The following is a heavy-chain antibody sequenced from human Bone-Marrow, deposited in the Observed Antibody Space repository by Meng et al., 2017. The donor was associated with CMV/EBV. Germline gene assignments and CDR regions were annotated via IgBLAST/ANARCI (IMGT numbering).Heavy chain of an antibody. Sequence: SETLSLTCAVYGGSFSGYYWSWIRQPPGKGLEWNGEINHSGSTNYNPSLKSRLTISVDTSKNQFSLKLSSVTAADTAVYFCARGRFRHTYWGQGTLVTVSS. J-gene: IGHJ4*02. V-gene: IGHV4-34*01. CDR1: GGSFSGYY. CDR2: INHSGST. CDR3: ARGRFRHTY. D-gene: IGHD3-3*01.